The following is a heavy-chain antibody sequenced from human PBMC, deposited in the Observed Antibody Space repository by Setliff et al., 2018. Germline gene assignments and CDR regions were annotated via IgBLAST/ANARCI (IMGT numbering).Heavy chain of an antibody. V-gene: IGHV1-18*01. CDR3: AKGGNITRETYYYYGMDV. J-gene: IGHJ6*02. D-gene: IGHD1-20*01. Sequence: ASVKVSCKASGYSFSDSAVNWVRQAPGKRFEWMGWIGPYNGNTYYAQKFQGRVAITTDTSTSTAYMELRSLRSDDTAVYYCAKGGNITRETYYYYGMDVWGQGTTVTVSS. CDR1: GYSFSDSA. CDR2: IGPYNGNT.